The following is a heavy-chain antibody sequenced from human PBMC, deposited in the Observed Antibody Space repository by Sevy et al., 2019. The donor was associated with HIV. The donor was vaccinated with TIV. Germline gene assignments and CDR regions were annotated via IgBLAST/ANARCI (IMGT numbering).Heavy chain of an antibody. CDR3: AREGCSSTSCYSYYYYGMDV. Sequence: SQTLSLTCAISGDSVSSNSAAWNWIRQSPSRGLEWLGRTYYRSKWYNDYAVSVKSRITINPDTSQNQFSLQLNSVTPEDTAVYYCAREGCSSTSCYSYYYYGMDVWGQGTTVTVSS. V-gene: IGHV6-1*01. CDR1: GDSVSSNSAA. J-gene: IGHJ6*02. D-gene: IGHD2-2*01. CDR2: TYYRSKWYN.